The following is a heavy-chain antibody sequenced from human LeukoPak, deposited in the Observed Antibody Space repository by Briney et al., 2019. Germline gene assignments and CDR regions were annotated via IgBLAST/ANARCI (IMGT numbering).Heavy chain of an antibody. J-gene: IGHJ6*03. CDR2: IYPGDSDT. V-gene: IGHV5-51*03. D-gene: IGHD6-19*01. CDR3: ARLRGQAVAGKHTRDYYYYYYMDV. Sequence: KPGESLKISCKGSGYSFTSYWIGWVRQMPGKGLEWMGIIYPGDSDTRYSPSFQGQVTISADRSISTAYLQWSSLKASDTAMYYCARLRGQAVAGKHTRDYYYYYYMDVWGKGTTVTVSS. CDR1: GYSFTSYW.